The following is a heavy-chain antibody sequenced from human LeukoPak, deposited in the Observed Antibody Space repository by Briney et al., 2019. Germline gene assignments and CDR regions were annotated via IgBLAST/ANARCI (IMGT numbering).Heavy chain of an antibody. J-gene: IGHJ6*03. CDR3: ARDWYSSSPYYYYYMDV. V-gene: IGHV4-61*02. CDR2: IYTSGST. Sequence: SETLSLTCTVSGGSISSGSYYWSWIRQPAGKGLEWIGRIYTSGSTNYNPSLKSRVTISVDTSKNQFSLKLSSVTAADTAVYYCARDWYSSSPYYYYYMDVWGKGTTVTASS. D-gene: IGHD6-6*01. CDR1: GGSISSGSYY.